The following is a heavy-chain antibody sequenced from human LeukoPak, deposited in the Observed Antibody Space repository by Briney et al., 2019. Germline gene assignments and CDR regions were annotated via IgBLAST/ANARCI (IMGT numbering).Heavy chain of an antibody. CDR2: ISSSSYI. V-gene: IGHV3-21*01. Sequence: GSLRPSCAASGFTFSSFSINWVRQAPGKGLGWGLSISSSSYIYYADSVKGRFTISRDNAKNSLYLQMNSLRAEDTAVYYCARDFDSWAPGYGMDVWGQGTTVTVSS. J-gene: IGHJ6*02. CDR3: ARDFDSWAPGYGMDV. CDR1: GFTFSSFS. D-gene: IGHD3-16*01.